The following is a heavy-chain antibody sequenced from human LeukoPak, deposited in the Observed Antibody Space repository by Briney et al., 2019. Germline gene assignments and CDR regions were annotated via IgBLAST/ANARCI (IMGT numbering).Heavy chain of an antibody. Sequence: SVKVSCKASGGTFSSYAISWVRQAPGQGLEWMGRIIPILGIANYAQKFQGRVTITADKSTSTAYMELSSLRSEDTAVYYCARPDRGIAVAGPHAFDIWGQGTMVTVSS. CDR2: IIPILGIA. CDR1: GGTFSSYA. CDR3: ARPDRGIAVAGPHAFDI. J-gene: IGHJ3*02. V-gene: IGHV1-69*04. D-gene: IGHD6-19*01.